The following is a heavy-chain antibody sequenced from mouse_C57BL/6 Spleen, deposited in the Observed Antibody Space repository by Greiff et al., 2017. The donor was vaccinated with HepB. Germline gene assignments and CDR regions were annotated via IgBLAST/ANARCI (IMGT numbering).Heavy chain of an antibody. D-gene: IGHD2-3*01. J-gene: IGHJ2*01. CDR2: IYPGDGDT. CDR3: ARDGYRAPYFDY. CDR1: GYAFSSSW. V-gene: IGHV1-82*01. Sequence: QVQLKQSGPELVKPGASVKISCKASGYAFSSSWMNWVKQRPGKGLEWIGRIYPGDGDTNYNGKFKGKATLTADISSSTAYMQLSSLTSEDSAVYFCARDGYRAPYFDYWGQGTTLTVSS.